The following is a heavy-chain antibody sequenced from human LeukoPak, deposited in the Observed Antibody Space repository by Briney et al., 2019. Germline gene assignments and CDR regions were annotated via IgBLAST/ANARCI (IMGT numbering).Heavy chain of an antibody. CDR3: AKAAYSSGWYLFDGFDP. CDR2: ISWNSGSI. D-gene: IGHD6-19*01. J-gene: IGHJ5*02. CDR1: GFTFDDYA. Sequence: PGGSLRLSCAASGFTFDDYAMHWVRQAPGKGLEWVSGISWNSGSIGYADSVKXRFTISRDNAKNSLYLQMNSLRAEDTALYYCAKAAYSSGWYLFDGFDPWGQGTLVTVSS. V-gene: IGHV3-9*01.